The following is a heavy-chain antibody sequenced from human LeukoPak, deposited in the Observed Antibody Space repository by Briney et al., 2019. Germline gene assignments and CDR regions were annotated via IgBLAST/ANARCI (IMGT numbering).Heavy chain of an antibody. D-gene: IGHD2-21*01. CDR1: GGSISSSSYY. CDR3: ARGIDVAYFDY. V-gene: IGHV4-39*01. CDR2: IYYSGST. J-gene: IGHJ4*02. Sequence: PSETLSLTCTVSGGSISSSSYYWGWIRQPPGKGLEWIGSIYYSGSTYYNPSLKSRVTISVDTSKNQFSLKLSSVTAADTAVYYCARGIDVAYFDYWGQGTLVTVSS.